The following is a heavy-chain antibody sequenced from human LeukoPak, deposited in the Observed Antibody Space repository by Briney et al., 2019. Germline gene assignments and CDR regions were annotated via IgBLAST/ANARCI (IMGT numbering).Heavy chain of an antibody. CDR2: IKQDGSEK. CDR1: GFTFSSYW. D-gene: IGHD3-22*01. J-gene: IGHJ4*02. Sequence: GGSLRLSCAASGFTFSSYWMSWVRQAPGKGLEWVANIKQDGSEKYYADSVKGRFTISRDNSKNTLYLQMNSLRAEDTAVYYCAKDQNSYDSSGYFDYWGQGTLVTVSS. CDR3: AKDQNSYDSSGYFDY. V-gene: IGHV3-7*01.